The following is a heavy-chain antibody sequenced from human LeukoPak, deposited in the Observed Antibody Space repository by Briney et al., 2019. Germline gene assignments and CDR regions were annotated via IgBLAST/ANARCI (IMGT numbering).Heavy chain of an antibody. V-gene: IGHV3-23*01. CDR3: AKVSMVRGPPLYYFDY. J-gene: IGHJ4*02. CDR1: GFTFSSYA. Sequence: GGSLRLSCAAYGFTFSSYAMSWGRQAPGKGLEWVSAISGSGGSTYYADSVKGRFTISRDNSKNTLYLQKNSLRAEDTAVYYCAKVSMVRGPPLYYFDYWGQGTLVTVSS. CDR2: ISGSGGST. D-gene: IGHD3-10*01.